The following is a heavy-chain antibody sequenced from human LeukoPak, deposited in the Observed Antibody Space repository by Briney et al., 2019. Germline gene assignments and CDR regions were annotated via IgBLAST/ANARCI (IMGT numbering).Heavy chain of an antibody. Sequence: PGRSLRLSCAASGFTFSSYAMHWVRQAPGKGLEWVAVISYDGSNKHYADSVKGRFTISRDNSKNTLYLQMNSLRAEDTAVYYCARGLVATILWGQGTLVTVSS. CDR1: GFTFSSYA. CDR3: ARGLVATIL. D-gene: IGHD5-12*01. CDR2: ISYDGSNK. V-gene: IGHV3-30*04. J-gene: IGHJ4*02.